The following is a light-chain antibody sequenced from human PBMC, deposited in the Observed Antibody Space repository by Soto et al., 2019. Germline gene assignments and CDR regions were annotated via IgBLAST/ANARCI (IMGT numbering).Light chain of an antibody. Sequence: IVLTQSPGTLSLSPGERATLSCRASQSVSSSYLAWYQQKPGQAPRLLIYGASSRATGIPDRFSGSGSGTDFTLTISRREPEDFAVYYCQQYGSSPLFTFGPGTKVDIK. CDR3: QQYGSSPLFT. CDR2: GAS. CDR1: QSVSSSY. V-gene: IGKV3-20*01. J-gene: IGKJ3*01.